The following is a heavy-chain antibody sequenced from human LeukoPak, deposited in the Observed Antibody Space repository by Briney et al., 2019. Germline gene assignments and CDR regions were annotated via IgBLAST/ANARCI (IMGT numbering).Heavy chain of an antibody. J-gene: IGHJ5*02. CDR1: GFTFSSYW. CDR3: ARDSQIGWYGPNNWFDP. V-gene: IGHV3-7*01. Sequence: GSLRLSCAASGFTFSSYWMSWVRQAPGKGLEWVANIKQDGSEKYYVDSVKGRFTISRDNAKNSLYLQMNSLRAEDTAVYYCARDSQIGWYGPNNWFDPWGQGTLVTVSS. CDR2: IKQDGSEK. D-gene: IGHD6-19*01.